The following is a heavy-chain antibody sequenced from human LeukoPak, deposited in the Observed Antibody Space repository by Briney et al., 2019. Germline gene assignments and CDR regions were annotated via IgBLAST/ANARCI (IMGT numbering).Heavy chain of an antibody. CDR1: GLTVSNHW. Sequence: GGSLRLSCVASGLTVSNHWMSWVRQAPGKGLEWVTNIREERGQEYYVDSVKGRFTISKNSAKNSLYLQMNTLRVEDTAMYYCASLDTAKQPLANHWGQGTLVTVSS. CDR2: IREERGQE. J-gene: IGHJ5*02. V-gene: IGHV3-7*03. CDR3: ASLDTAKQPLANH. D-gene: IGHD5-18*01.